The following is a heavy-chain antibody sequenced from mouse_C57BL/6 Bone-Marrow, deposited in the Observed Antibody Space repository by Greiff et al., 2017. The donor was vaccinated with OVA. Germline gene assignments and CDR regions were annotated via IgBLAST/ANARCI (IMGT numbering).Heavy chain of an antibody. J-gene: IGHJ2*01. D-gene: IGHD2-4*01. CDR3: AKIGDYDDYFAY. CDR1: GFSLTSYG. V-gene: IGHV2-5*01. CDR2: IWRGGST. Sequence: VQLQQSGPGLVQPSQSLSITCTVSGFSLTSYGVHWVRQSPGKGLEWLGGIWRGGSTDYNAAFMSRLSITKDNSQSQVFFKMISLLADDTAIYYCAKIGDYDDYFAYWGQGTTLTVSS.